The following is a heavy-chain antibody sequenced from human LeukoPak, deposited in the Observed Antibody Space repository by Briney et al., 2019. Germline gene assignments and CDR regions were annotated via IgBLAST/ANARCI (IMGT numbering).Heavy chain of an antibody. CDR3: ARAPTDSGSYYYGMDV. CDR1: GFTFSSYG. J-gene: IGHJ6*02. Sequence: GGSLRLSCAASGFTFSSYGMHWVRQAPGKGLEWVAVIWYDGSNKYYADSVKGRFTISRDNSKNTLYLQMNSLRAEDTAVYYCARAPTDSGSYYYGMDVWGQGTTVTVSS. CDR2: IWYDGSNK. D-gene: IGHD3-10*01. V-gene: IGHV3-33*08.